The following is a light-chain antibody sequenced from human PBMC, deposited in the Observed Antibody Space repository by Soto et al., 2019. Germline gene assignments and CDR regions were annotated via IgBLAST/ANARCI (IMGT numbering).Light chain of an antibody. CDR1: QAVNTR. CDR3: QQRHNCPIT. V-gene: IGKV3-11*01. Sequence: EMVLTQSKATLSSFSGVRVTLQCWFSQAVNTRLAWYQHKPVLALRLLIYDTSSRSTGIPAMFRGSESVTDFTLTISSLEPAAFGVYYCQQRHNCPITFGQGTRLEI. CDR2: DTS. J-gene: IGKJ5*01.